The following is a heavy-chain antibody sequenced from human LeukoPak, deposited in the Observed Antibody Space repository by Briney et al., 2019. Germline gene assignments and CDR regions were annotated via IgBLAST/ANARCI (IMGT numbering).Heavy chain of an antibody. Sequence: PGGSLRHSCAASGFTFSSFAMSWVRQAPGKGLEWVSVISGSGGNTYYADSVKGRFTISRDNSKNTLYLQMNSLRAEDTAVYYCAKGRARIAAASDYWGQGTLVTVSS. V-gene: IGHV3-23*01. D-gene: IGHD6-13*01. CDR3: AKGRARIAAASDY. J-gene: IGHJ4*02. CDR2: ISGSGGNT. CDR1: GFTFSSFA.